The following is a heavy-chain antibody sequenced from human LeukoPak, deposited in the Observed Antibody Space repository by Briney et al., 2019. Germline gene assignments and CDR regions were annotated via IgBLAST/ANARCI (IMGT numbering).Heavy chain of an antibody. D-gene: IGHD3-3*01. CDR3: AGGRSTYYYTIDD. J-gene: IGHJ4*02. CDR1: GFTFSSSW. Sequence: GGSLRLSCAASGFTFSSSWMRWVRHAPGKGLGWVSRVNSDGSSTTYADSVKGRFTISRDNAKNTLYLQMNSLRAEDTAVYYCAGGRSTYYYTIDDWGQGTLVTVPS. V-gene: IGHV3-74*01. CDR2: VNSDGSST.